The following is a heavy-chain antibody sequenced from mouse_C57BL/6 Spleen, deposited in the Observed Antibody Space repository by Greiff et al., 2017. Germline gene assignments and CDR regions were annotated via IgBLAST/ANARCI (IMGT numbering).Heavy chain of an antibody. CDR2: IDPSDSYT. Sequence: LQQPGAELVRPGTSVKLSCKASGYTFTSYWMHWVKQRPGQGLEWIGVIDPSDSYTNYNQKFKGKATLTVDTSSSTAYMQLSSLTSEDSAVYYCARDDGNYYAMDYWGQGTSVTVSS. D-gene: IGHD2-1*01. CDR1: GYTFTSYW. CDR3: ARDDGNYYAMDY. V-gene: IGHV1-59*01. J-gene: IGHJ4*01.